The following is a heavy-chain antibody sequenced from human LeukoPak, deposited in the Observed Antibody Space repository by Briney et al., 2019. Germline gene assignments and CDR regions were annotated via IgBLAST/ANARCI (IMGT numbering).Heavy chain of an antibody. CDR3: AKELICTDARPDFDY. Sequence: GGSLRLSCAASGFTFSSYAMSWVRQAPGKGLEWVSAISGSGGSTYYADSVKGRFTISRDNSKNTLYLQMNSLRAEDTAVHSCAKELICTDARPDFDYWGQGTLVTVSS. V-gene: IGHV3-23*01. J-gene: IGHJ4*02. D-gene: IGHD3-16*01. CDR1: GFTFSSYA. CDR2: ISGSGGST.